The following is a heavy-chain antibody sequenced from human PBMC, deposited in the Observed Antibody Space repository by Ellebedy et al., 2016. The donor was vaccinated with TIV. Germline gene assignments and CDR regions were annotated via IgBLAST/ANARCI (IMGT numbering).Heavy chain of an antibody. CDR3: ARSLLIFTFDKCYFDL. V-gene: IGHV4-39*01. CDR2: IFDTGST. Sequence: GSLRLSCTVSGGSISGSSYYWGWIRQPPGKGLEWIGNIFDTGSTYYNPSLKSRVTISVDTSKSQFSLKLSSVTAADTAVYYCARSLLIFTFDKCYFDLWGRGTLVTVSS. D-gene: IGHD3/OR15-3a*01. CDR1: GGSISGSSYY. J-gene: IGHJ2*01.